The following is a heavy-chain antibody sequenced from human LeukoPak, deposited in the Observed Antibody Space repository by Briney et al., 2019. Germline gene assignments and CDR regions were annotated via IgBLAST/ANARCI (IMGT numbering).Heavy chain of an antibody. J-gene: IGHJ4*02. Sequence: ASVKVSCKASGYTFTSYDINWVRQATGQGLEWMGWMNPNSGNTGYAQKFQGRVTITADKSTSTAYMELSSLRSEDTAVYYCARERCSGGSCYSGWWGQGTLVTVSS. CDR2: MNPNSGNT. D-gene: IGHD2-15*01. CDR3: ARERCSGGSCYSGW. CDR1: GYTFTSYD. V-gene: IGHV1-8*01.